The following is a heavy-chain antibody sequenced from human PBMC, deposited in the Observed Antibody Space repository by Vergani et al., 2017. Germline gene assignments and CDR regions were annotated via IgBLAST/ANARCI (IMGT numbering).Heavy chain of an antibody. Sequence: QVQLVQSGAEVKKPGASVKVSCKASGYTFTSYYMHWVRQAPGQGLEWMGIINPSGGSTSYAQKFQGRVTMTRDTSTSTVYMELSSLRSEDTAVYYCARENYGGNSCSIADFDYWGQGTLVTVSS. V-gene: IGHV1-46*01. D-gene: IGHD4-23*01. CDR3: ARENYGGNSCSIADFDY. CDR2: INPSGGST. J-gene: IGHJ4*02. CDR1: GYTFTSYY.